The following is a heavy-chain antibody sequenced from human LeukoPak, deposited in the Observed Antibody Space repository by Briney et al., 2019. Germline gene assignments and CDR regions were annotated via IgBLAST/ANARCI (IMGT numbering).Heavy chain of an antibody. V-gene: IGHV3-30*02. Sequence: PGGSLRLSCAASGFTFSSYGMHWVRQALGKGLERLAFIRYDGSNKYADSVKGRFTISRDNSKNTLYLQMNSLRTEDTAVYYCASGQRAHVEWSNYMDVWGKGTTVIVSS. CDR3: ASGQRAHVEWSNYMDV. CDR1: GFTFSSYG. CDR2: IRYDGSNK. J-gene: IGHJ6*03. D-gene: IGHD3-3*01.